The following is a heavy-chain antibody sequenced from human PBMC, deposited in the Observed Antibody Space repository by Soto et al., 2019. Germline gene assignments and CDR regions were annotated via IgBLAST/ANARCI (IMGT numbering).Heavy chain of an antibody. CDR1: GFTVSSYG. V-gene: IGHV3-33*01. CDR2: IWYDGSNK. J-gene: IGHJ6*03. Sequence: GGSLRLSCAASGFTVSSYGMHWVRQAPGKGLEWVAVIWYDGSNKYYADSVKGRFTISRDNSKNTLYLQMNSLRAEDTAVYYCARVSGYCSSTSCYANPLGRPYYYYYMDVWGKGTTVTVSS. D-gene: IGHD2-2*01. CDR3: ARVSGYCSSTSCYANPLGRPYYYYYMDV.